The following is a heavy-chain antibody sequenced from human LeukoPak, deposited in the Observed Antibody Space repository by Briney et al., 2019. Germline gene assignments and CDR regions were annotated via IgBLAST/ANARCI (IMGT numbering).Heavy chain of an antibody. CDR3: ARGLIRQSAFDI. V-gene: IGHV4-59*01. J-gene: IGHJ3*02. D-gene: IGHD2-8*01. CDR2: IYYSGST. Sequence: RPSETLSLTCTVSGGSISNYYWSWIRQPPGKGLGWIAYIYYSGSTNYNPSLKSRVTISIDTSKNQFPLKLNSVTAADTAVYYCARGLIRQSAFDIWGQGTMVTVSS. CDR1: GGSISNYY.